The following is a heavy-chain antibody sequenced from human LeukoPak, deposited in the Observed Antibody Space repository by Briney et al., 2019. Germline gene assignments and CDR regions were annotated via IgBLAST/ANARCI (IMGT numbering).Heavy chain of an antibody. D-gene: IGHD2-15*01. Sequence: ASVKVSCKASGYTFTGYYMHWVRQAPGQGLEWMGWINPNRGGTNYAQKFQGRVTMTRDTSISTAYMELSRLRSDDTAVYYCARCEEGYCSGGSCITYYYYYGMDVWGQGTTVTVSS. CDR3: ARCEEGYCSGGSCITYYYYYGMDV. V-gene: IGHV1-2*02. CDR1: GYTFTGYY. CDR2: INPNRGGT. J-gene: IGHJ6*02.